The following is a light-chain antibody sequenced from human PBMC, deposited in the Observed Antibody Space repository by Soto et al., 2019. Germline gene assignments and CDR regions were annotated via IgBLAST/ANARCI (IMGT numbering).Light chain of an antibody. CDR2: EVS. J-gene: IGLJ1*01. Sequence: QSALTQPASVSGSDGQSITISCTGISGDVGDYNFVSWYQQRPGKAPKLMIYEVSNRPSGVSNRFSGSKSGTTASLTISGLQGDDEADYYCSSYSSSGTQGVFGTGTKLTVL. CDR3: SSYSSSGTQGV. CDR1: SGDVGDYNF. V-gene: IGLV2-14*01.